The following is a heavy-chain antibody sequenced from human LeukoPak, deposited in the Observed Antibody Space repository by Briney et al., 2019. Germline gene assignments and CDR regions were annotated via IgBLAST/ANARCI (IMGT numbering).Heavy chain of an antibody. V-gene: IGHV4-61*02. Sequence: PSQTLSLTCTVSGGSISSGSYYWSWIRQPAGKGLEWIGRIYTSGSTNYNPSLKSRVTISVDTSKNQFSLKLSSVTAADTAVYYCARDRSLEGDWFDPWGQGTLVTVSS. D-gene: IGHD3-16*01. CDR1: GGSISSGSYY. J-gene: IGHJ5*02. CDR3: ARDRSLEGDWFDP. CDR2: IYTSGST.